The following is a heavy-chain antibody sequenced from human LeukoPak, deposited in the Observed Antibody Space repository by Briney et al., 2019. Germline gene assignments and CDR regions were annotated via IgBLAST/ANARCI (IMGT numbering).Heavy chain of an antibody. CDR1: GGSFSGYY. CDR2: INHSGST. J-gene: IGHJ5*02. Sequence: PSETLSLTCAVYGGSFSGYYWSWIRQPPGKGLEWIGEINHSGSTNYNPSLKSRVTISVDTSKNQFSLKLSSVTAADTAVYYCAIGGNYCSGGSCYRRRNWFDPWGQGTLVTVSS. CDR3: AIGGNYCSGGSCYRRRNWFDP. V-gene: IGHV4-34*01. D-gene: IGHD2-15*01.